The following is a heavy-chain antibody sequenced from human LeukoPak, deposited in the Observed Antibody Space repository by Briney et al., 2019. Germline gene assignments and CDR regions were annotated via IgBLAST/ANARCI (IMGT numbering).Heavy chain of an antibody. J-gene: IGHJ4*02. CDR2: IYYSGST. V-gene: IGHV4-39*07. CDR3: ARSLIGVQKYGVRYFDY. CDR1: GGSISSSSYY. D-gene: IGHD2-21*01. Sequence: PSETLSLTCTVSGGSISSSSYYWGWIRQPPGKGLEWIGSIYYSGSTYYNPSLKSRVTISVDTSKNQFSLKLSSVTAADTAVYYCARSLIGVQKYGVRYFDYWGQGTLVTVSS.